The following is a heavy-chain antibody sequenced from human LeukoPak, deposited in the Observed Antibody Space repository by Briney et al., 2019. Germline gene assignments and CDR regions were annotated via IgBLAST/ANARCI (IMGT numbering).Heavy chain of an antibody. CDR2: ISSSGSTI. CDR3: ARDRARYWDY. J-gene: IGHJ4*02. V-gene: IGHV3-48*04. D-gene: IGHD2-8*02. CDR1: GFTFSSYA. Sequence: GGSLRLSCAASGFTFSSYAMSWVRQAPGKGLEWVSYISSSGSTIYYADSVKGRFTISRDNAKNSLYLQMNSLRAEDTAVYYCARDRARYWDYWGQGTLVTVSS.